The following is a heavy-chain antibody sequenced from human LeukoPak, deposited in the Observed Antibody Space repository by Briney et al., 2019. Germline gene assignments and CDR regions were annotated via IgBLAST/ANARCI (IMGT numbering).Heavy chain of an antibody. CDR2: ISSSGGST. D-gene: IGHD5-18*01. V-gene: IGHV3-23*01. J-gene: IGHJ4*02. CDR1: GFTLSNYW. Sequence: GGSLRLSCAASGFTLSNYWMSWVRQAPGKGLEWVSVISSSGGSTYYADSVKGRFTISRDSSKNTLYLQTNSLRAEDTALYYCAKGSGRGYSYGLDNWGQGTLVTVSS. CDR3: AKGSGRGYSYGLDN.